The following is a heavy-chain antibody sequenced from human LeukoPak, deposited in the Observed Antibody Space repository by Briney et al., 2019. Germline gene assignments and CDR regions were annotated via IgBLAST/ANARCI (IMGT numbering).Heavy chain of an antibody. CDR3: AKAGAAVTTRGYNWFDP. CDR1: GFTFSSYA. J-gene: IGHJ5*02. CDR2: ISGSGGST. V-gene: IGHV3-23*01. Sequence: PTGGSLRLSCAASGFTFSSYAMSWVRQAPGKGLEWVSAISGSGGSTYYADSVKGRFTISRDNPKNTLYLQMNSLRAEDTAVYYCAKAGAAVTTRGYNWFDPWGQGTLVTVSS. D-gene: IGHD4-17*01.